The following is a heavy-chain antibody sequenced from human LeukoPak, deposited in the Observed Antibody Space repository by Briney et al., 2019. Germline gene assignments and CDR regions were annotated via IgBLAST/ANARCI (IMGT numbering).Heavy chain of an antibody. Sequence: GSLRLSCAASGFTFSSYDMHWVRQATGKGLEWVSVIGTAGDTFYPGSVKGRFTISRENAKKSLYLQMNSLRDGDTAVYYCARGAMTTVSWFDPWGQGTLVTVSS. V-gene: IGHV3-13*01. CDR3: ARGAMTTVSWFDP. CDR2: IGTAGDT. D-gene: IGHD4-11*01. J-gene: IGHJ5*02. CDR1: GFTFSSYD.